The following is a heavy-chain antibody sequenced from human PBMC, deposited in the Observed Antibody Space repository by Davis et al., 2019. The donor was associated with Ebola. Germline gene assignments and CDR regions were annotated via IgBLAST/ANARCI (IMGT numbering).Heavy chain of an antibody. V-gene: IGHV4-59*04. J-gene: IGHJ4*02. CDR1: GGTFSAYY. CDR2: VFYSGST. Sequence: SETLSLTCGVSGGTFSAYYWSWIRQPPGKGLEWIGTVFYSGSTYYNPSLKSRVTISIDTSKNQFSLQLSSVTAADTAVYYCAQTRWLERYFAYWGQGTLVTVSS. D-gene: IGHD1-1*01. CDR3: AQTRWLERYFAY.